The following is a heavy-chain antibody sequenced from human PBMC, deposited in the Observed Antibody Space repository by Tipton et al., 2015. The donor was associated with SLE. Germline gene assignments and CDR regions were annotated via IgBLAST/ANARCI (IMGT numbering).Heavy chain of an antibody. V-gene: IGHV1-46*01. D-gene: IGHD4/OR15-4a*01. Sequence: QLVQSGAEVKEPGASMKVSCKASGFTFTTYFLYWVRQAPGQGPEWMGVIHPSGDITTFAQKFRGRVTMTRDASTTTYYMELSSLRSEDTAVYYCAANETSVSSAPGYYGLNIWGQGTTVTVSS. J-gene: IGHJ6*02. CDR3: AANETSVSSAPGYYGLNI. CDR1: GFTFTTYF. CDR2: IHPSGDIT.